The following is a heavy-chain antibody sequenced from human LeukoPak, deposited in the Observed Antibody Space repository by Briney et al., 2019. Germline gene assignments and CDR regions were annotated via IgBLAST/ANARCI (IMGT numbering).Heavy chain of an antibody. CDR1: GFTFSSYA. CDR2: MSGSGVSP. D-gene: IGHD3-22*01. J-gene: IGHJ4*02. V-gene: IGHV3-23*01. CDR3: AKANSPYYYDSSGYSTFDY. Sequence: PGGSLRLSCAASGFTFSSYAMNWVRQAPGKGLEWVSGMSGSGVSPYYADSVKGRFTMSRDNSKNTMYLQMNSLRAEDTAVYYCAKANSPYYYDSSGYSTFDYWGQGTLVTVPS.